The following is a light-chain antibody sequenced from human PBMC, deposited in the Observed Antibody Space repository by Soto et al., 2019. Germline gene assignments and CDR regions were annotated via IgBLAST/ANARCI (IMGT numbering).Light chain of an antibody. CDR3: QQYYSYPRT. Sequence: AIRMTQAPSSFSASTGHRLTITCRASQGISSYLAWYQQKPGQAPKLLIYPASTLQSGVPSRFSGSGSGTDFTLTISCLQSEDFATYYCQQYYSYPRTFGQGTKVDIK. CDR1: QGISSY. J-gene: IGKJ1*01. CDR2: PAS. V-gene: IGKV1-8*01.